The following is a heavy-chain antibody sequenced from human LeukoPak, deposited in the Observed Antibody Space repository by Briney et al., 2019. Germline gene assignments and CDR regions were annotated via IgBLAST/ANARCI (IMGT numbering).Heavy chain of an antibody. D-gene: IGHD3-22*01. Sequence: ASVKVSCKASGYTFTGYYMHWVRQAPGQGLEWMGWINPNSGGTNYAQKFQGRVTMTRDTSISTAYMELSRLRSDDTAVYHCARSMYYYDSSGYYPLDYWGQGTLVTVSS. CDR1: GYTFTGYY. CDR2: INPNSGGT. V-gene: IGHV1-2*02. J-gene: IGHJ4*02. CDR3: ARSMYYYDSSGYYPLDY.